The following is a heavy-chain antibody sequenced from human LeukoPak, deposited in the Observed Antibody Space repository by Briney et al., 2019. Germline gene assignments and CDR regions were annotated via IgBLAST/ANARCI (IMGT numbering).Heavy chain of an antibody. CDR3: ARDGGEGDNSAFDI. J-gene: IGHJ3*02. CDR1: GGSISSYY. D-gene: IGHD3-16*01. V-gene: IGHV4-59*01. Sequence: SETLSLTCTVSGGSISSYYWSWIRQPPGKGLEWIGYIYYSGSTNYNPSLKSRVTISVDTSKNQFSLKLSSVTAADTAVYFCARDGGEGDNSAFDIWGQGTVVTVSS. CDR2: IYYSGST.